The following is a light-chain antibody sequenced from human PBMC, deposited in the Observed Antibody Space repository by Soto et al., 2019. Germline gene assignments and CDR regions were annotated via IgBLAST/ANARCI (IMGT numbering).Light chain of an antibody. CDR1: SSDVGGYNY. Sequence: QSVLTQPASVSGSPGQSITISCTGTSSDVGGYNYVSWYQQHPGKAPRLMIYEVSNRPSGVSNRFSGPKSGNTASLTISGLQAEDEADYYCSSYTVSTPVVFGGGTKLTVL. CDR2: EVS. V-gene: IGLV2-14*01. J-gene: IGLJ3*02. CDR3: SSYTVSTPVV.